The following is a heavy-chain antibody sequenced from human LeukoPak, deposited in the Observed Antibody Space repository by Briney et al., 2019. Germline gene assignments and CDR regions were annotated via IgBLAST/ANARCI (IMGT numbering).Heavy chain of an antibody. D-gene: IGHD6-19*01. CDR3: ARDTAVAIPFDY. CDR1: GGCISSYY. V-gene: IGHV4-59*01. J-gene: IGHJ4*02. Sequence: ETLSLTCTVSGGCISSYYWSWIRQPPGKRLEWIGYNYYSGSTNYNPSLQSRVTISVNTSKIQLSLRLSSVTAADTAVYYCARDTAVAIPFDYWGQGTLVTVSS. CDR2: NYYSGST.